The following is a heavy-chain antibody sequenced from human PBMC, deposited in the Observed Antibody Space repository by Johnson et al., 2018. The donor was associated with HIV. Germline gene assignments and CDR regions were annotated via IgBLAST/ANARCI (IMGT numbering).Heavy chain of an antibody. J-gene: IGHJ3*02. CDR2: IRYDGSNK. D-gene: IGHD1-14*01. CDR1: GFTFSSYG. CDR3: PVDTEAFDI. Sequence: QVQLVESGGGVVQPGGSLRLSCAASGFTFSSYGMHWVRQAPGKGLEWVAFIRYDGSNKYYADSVKGRFTISRDNSKNTLYLQINSLRAEDTAVYYCPVDTEAFDIWGQGTMVTVSS. V-gene: IGHV3-30*02.